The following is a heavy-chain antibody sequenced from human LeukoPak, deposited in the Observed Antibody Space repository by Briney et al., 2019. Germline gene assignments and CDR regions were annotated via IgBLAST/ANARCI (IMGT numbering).Heavy chain of an antibody. J-gene: IGHJ4*02. D-gene: IGHD2-2*01. V-gene: IGHV4-39*01. CDR2: IYYSGST. CDR3: ARMAAIVVVPAAYFDY. CDR1: GGSISSSSYY. Sequence: SETLSLTCTVSGGSISSSSYYWGWIRQPPGKGLEWIGSIYYSGSTYYNPSLKSRVTISVDTSKNQFSLKLSSVTAADTAVYYCARMAAIVVVPAAYFDYWGQGTLVTVSS.